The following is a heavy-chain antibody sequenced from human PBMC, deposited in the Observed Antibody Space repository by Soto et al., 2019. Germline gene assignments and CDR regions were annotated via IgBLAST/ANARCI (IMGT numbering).Heavy chain of an antibody. CDR1: GFSLSNAGLG. Sequence: SGPTLVNPTETLTLTCTVSGFSLSNAGLGVSWIRQPPGKALEWLAHIFSNDEKSYSTSLKSRLTISKDTSKSQVVLTMTNMDPVDTSFYYCASTYSTSWYWFDPGGKGTLVTVSS. V-gene: IGHV2-26*04. CDR3: ASTYSTSWYWFDP. J-gene: IGHJ5*02. D-gene: IGHD6-13*01. CDR2: IFSNDEK.